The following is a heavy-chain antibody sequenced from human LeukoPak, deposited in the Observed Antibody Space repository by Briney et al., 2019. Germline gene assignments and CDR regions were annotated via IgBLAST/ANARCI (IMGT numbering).Heavy chain of an antibody. D-gene: IGHD6-6*01. CDR2: INPDGRTT. J-gene: IGHJ5*02. CDR1: GFTFRDYW. CDR3: ARDPLSLYSSSSPHGWFDP. V-gene: IGHV3-74*01. Sequence: PGGSLRLSCAASGFTFRDYWMHWVRQVPGKGLAWVSRINPDGRTTVYADSVEGRFTISRDNAQNTLYLQMNSLRAEDTAVYYCARDPLSLYSSSSPHGWFDPWGQGTLVTVSS.